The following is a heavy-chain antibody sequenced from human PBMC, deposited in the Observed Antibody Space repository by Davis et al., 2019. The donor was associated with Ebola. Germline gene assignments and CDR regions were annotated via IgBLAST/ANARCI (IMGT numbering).Heavy chain of an antibody. Sequence: PSETLSLTCTVSGGSISSYYWSWIRQPPGKGLEWIGYIYYSGSTNYNPSLKSRVTISVDTSKNQFSLKLSSVTAADTAVYYCARYRGVVRNWFDPWGQGTLVTVSS. V-gene: IGHV4-59*01. J-gene: IGHJ5*02. CDR3: ARYRGVVRNWFDP. CDR1: GGSISSYY. D-gene: IGHD3-3*01. CDR2: IYYSGST.